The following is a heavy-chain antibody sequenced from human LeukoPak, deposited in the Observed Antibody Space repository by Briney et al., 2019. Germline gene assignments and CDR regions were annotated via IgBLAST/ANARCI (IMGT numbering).Heavy chain of an antibody. Sequence: GGSLRLSCAASGFXFSSYDITWVRQAPGKGLEWVSAISASGGSTFYADSVKGRFTVSRDNSKNTLSLQMNSLRAEDTAVYYCAKGTANIDYWGQGTLVTVSS. D-gene: IGHD1/OR15-1a*01. CDR3: AKGTANIDY. J-gene: IGHJ4*02. V-gene: IGHV3-23*01. CDR1: GFXFSSYD. CDR2: ISASGGST.